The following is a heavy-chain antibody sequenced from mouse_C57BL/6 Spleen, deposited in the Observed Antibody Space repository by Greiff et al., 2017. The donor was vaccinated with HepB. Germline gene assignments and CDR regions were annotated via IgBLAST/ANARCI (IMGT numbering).Heavy chain of an antibody. CDR2: IDPSDSYT. CDR3: ARSELFFDY. V-gene: IGHV1-69*01. Sequence: VQLQQPGAELVMPGASVKLSCKASGYTFTSYWMHWVKQRPGQGLEWIGEIDPSDSYTNYNQKFKGKSTLTVDKSSSPAYMQLSSLTSEDSAVYYCARSELFFDYWGQGTTLTVSS. J-gene: IGHJ2*01. CDR1: GYTFTSYW.